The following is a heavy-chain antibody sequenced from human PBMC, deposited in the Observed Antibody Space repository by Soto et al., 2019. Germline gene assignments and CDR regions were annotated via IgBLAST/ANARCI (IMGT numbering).Heavy chain of an antibody. CDR2: IYYSGST. CDR3: ARVTKILNWFDP. Sequence: SETLSLTCTVSGGSINSGGYYWSWIRQHPGKGLEWIGFIYYSGSTYYNPSLKSRLAISLDTSKNQFSLKLTSVTAADTAVYFCARVTKILNWFDPWGQGTLVTVSS. CDR1: GGSINSGGYY. J-gene: IGHJ5*02. D-gene: IGHD3-3*01. V-gene: IGHV4-31*03.